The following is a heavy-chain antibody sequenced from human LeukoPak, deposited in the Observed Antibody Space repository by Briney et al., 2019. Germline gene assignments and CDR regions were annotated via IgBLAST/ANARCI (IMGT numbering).Heavy chain of an antibody. J-gene: IGHJ3*02. Sequence: GGSLRLSCAASGFTFSSHGMNWVRQAPGKGLEWVSGISGSGGRTYYADSVKGRFTISRDNSNHMLYLQMNSLRAEDTAVYYCARDMAPKTTNCGGDCWPTGAFDIWGQGTMVTVSS. CDR2: ISGSGGRT. D-gene: IGHD2-21*02. V-gene: IGHV3-23*01. CDR3: ARDMAPKTTNCGGDCWPTGAFDI. CDR1: GFTFSSHG.